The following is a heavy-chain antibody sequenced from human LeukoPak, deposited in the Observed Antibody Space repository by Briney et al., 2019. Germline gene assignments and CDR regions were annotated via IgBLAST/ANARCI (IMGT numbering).Heavy chain of an antibody. Sequence: ASVKVSCKASGYSFSHYGISWVRQAPGQGLEWMGWISAYNGNTNYAQKLQGRVTMTTDTSTSTAYMELRSLRSDDTAVYYCARGPTKYYYGSGSYPFDPWGQGTLVTVSS. V-gene: IGHV1-18*01. CDR2: ISAYNGNT. CDR1: GYSFSHYG. J-gene: IGHJ5*02. CDR3: ARGPTKYYYGSGSYPFDP. D-gene: IGHD3-10*01.